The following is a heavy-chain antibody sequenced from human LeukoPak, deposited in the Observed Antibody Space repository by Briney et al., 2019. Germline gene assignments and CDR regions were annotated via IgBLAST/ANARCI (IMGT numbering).Heavy chain of an antibody. CDR2: ISGSGGST. Sequence: GGSLRLTCAASGFTFSSYDMTWVRQAPGKGLEWVSAISGSGGSTYYADSVKGRFTISRDNSKNTLYLQMNSLRAEDAAVYYCARDNDSSGTNPGFFVYWGQGTLVTVSS. V-gene: IGHV3-23*01. J-gene: IGHJ4*02. CDR1: GFTFSSYD. D-gene: IGHD3-22*01. CDR3: ARDNDSSGTNPGFFVY.